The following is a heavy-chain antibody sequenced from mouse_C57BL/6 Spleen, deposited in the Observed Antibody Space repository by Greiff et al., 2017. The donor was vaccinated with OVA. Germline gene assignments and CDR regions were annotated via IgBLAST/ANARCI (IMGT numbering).Heavy chain of an antibody. CDR1: GYTFTDYE. V-gene: IGHV1-15*01. Sequence: VQLQQSGAELVRPGASVTLSCKASGYTFTDYEMHWVKQTPVHGLEWIGAIDPETGGTAYNQKFKGKAILTADKSSSTAYMELRSLTSEDSAVYYCTRSYYYGSSYEGFAYWGQGTLVTVSA. CDR3: TRSYYYGSSYEGFAY. CDR2: IDPETGGT. J-gene: IGHJ3*01. D-gene: IGHD1-1*01.